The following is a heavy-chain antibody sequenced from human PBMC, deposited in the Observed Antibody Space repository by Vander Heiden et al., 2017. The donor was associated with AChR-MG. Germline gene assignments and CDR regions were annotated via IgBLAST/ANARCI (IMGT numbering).Heavy chain of an antibody. V-gene: IGHV4-59*08. J-gene: IGHJ5*02. CDR1: GGSISSYY. CDR3: ARQAGGRAGAGTWWFDP. Sequence: QVQLQESGPGLVKPSETLSLTCTVSGGSISSYYWSWIRQPPGKGLEWIGYIYYSGSTNYNPSLKRRVTISVDTSKNQFSLKLSSVTAADTAVYYCARQAGGRAGAGTWWFDPWVQGPLVTVSS. CDR2: IYYSGST. D-gene: IGHD6-19*01.